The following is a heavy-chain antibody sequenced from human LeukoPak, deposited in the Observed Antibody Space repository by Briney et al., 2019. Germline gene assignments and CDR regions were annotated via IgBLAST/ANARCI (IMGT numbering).Heavy chain of an antibody. Sequence: ASETLSLTCTVSGGSISSYYWSWIRQPPGKGLEWIGEINHSGSTNYNPSLKSRVTISVDTSKNQFSLKLSSVTAADTAVYYCARHSSYFPFDYWGQGTLVTVSS. CDR3: ARHSSYFPFDY. V-gene: IGHV4-34*01. J-gene: IGHJ4*02. CDR1: GGSISSYY. CDR2: INHSGST. D-gene: IGHD2-15*01.